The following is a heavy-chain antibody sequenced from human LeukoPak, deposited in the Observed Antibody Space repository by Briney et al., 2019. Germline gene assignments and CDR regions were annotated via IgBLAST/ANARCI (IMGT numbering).Heavy chain of an antibody. CDR1: GYTFTIYG. D-gene: IGHD2-2*01. J-gene: IGHJ4*02. V-gene: IGHV1-18*01. CDR2: ISAYNGNT. Sequence: ASVKVSCKASGYTFTIYGISWVRQAPGQGLEWMGWISAYNGNTNYAQKLQGRVTMTTDTSTSTAYMELRSLRSDDTAVYYCARDEDGHCSSTSCLEFDYWGQGTLVTVSS. CDR3: ARDEDGHCSSTSCLEFDY.